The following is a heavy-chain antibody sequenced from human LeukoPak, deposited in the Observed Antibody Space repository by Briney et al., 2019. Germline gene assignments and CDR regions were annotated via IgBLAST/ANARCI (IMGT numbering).Heavy chain of an antibody. CDR1: GDSVSSNSVT. CDR2: TYYRSTWYN. Sequence: SQTLSLTCAISGDSVSSNSVTWNWIRQSPSRGLEWLGRTYYRSTWYNDYAVSVRGRITVNPDTSKNQFSLQLNSVTPEDTAVYYCARAMAGTIDYWGQGTLVTVSS. D-gene: IGHD6-19*01. J-gene: IGHJ4*02. CDR3: ARAMAGTIDY. V-gene: IGHV6-1*01.